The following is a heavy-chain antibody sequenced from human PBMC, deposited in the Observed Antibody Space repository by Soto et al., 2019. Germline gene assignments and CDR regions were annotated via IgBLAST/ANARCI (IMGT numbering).Heavy chain of an antibody. CDR3: ARAFLRGGYCFDY. V-gene: IGHV3-21*01. CDR1: GFTFSSYS. D-gene: IGHD3-22*01. J-gene: IGHJ4*02. CDR2: ISSSSSYI. Sequence: EVQLVESGGGLVKPGGSLRLSCAASGFTFSSYSMNWVRQAPGKGLEWVSSISSSSSYIYYADSVKGRFTISGDNAKNSLYLQMNSLRAEDTAVYYCARAFLRGGYCFDYWGQGTLVTVSS.